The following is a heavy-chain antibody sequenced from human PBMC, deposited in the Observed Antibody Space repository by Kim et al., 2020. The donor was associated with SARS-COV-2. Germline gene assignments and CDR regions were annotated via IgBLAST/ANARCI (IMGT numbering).Heavy chain of an antibody. CDR2: K. Sequence: KYNADSGKGRFTISRDNSKNSLYLQMNSLRAEDTAVYYCARSVSYYYGMDVWGQGTTVTVSS. J-gene: IGHJ6*02. V-gene: IGHV3-33*01. D-gene: IGHD4-4*01. CDR3: ARSVSYYYGMDV.